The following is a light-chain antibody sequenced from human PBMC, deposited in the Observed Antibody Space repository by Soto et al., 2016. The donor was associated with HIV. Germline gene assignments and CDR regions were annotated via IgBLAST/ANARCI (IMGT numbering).Light chain of an antibody. J-gene: IGLJ1*01. CDR1: SPRKYY. CDR3: NSRDSSDNHNYV. CDR2: GKN. V-gene: IGLV3-19*01. Sequence: SSELTQDPAVSVALGQTVRITCQGDSPRKYYASWYQQKPGQAPVLVIYGKNNRPSGIPDRFSGSNSVNTASLTITGAQAEDEADYYCNSRDSSDNHNYVFGTGTKVTVL.